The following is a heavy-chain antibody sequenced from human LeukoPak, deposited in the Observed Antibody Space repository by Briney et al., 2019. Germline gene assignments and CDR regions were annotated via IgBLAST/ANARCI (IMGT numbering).Heavy chain of an antibody. CDR1: GGSISRYY. Sequence: TSETLSLTCTVSGGSISRYYWSWIRQPPGKGLEWIGYIYYSGSTNYNPSLKSRVTISVDTSKSQFSLKLSSVTAADTAVYYCVGQRYYFDYWGQGTLVTVSS. J-gene: IGHJ4*02. V-gene: IGHV4-59*08. CDR2: IYYSGST. CDR3: VGQRYYFDY.